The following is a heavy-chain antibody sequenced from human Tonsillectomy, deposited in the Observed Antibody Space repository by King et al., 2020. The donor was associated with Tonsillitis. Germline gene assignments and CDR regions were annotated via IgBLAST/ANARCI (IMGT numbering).Heavy chain of an antibody. Sequence: LQLQESGPGLVKPSQTLSLTCTVSGGSISSGSYYWNWIRQPAGKGLEWIGRIYTSGITHYNSSLKSRVTISLDTSKNHYSLNLNSVTTADTAVYYCARVDLVNDAFDIWGHGTMVTVSS. CDR1: GGSISSGSYY. D-gene: IGHD4-23*01. CDR3: ARVDLVNDAFDI. J-gene: IGHJ3*02. CDR2: IYTSGIT. V-gene: IGHV4-61*02.